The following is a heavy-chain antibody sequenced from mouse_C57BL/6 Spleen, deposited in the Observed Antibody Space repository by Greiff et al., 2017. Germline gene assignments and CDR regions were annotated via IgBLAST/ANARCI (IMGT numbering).Heavy chain of an antibody. D-gene: IGHD1-1*01. CDR3: ASITTVEEVDY. V-gene: IGHV1-81*01. CDR1: GYTFTSYG. J-gene: IGHJ4*01. CDR2: IYPRSGNT. Sequence: VMLVESGAELARPGASVKLSCKASGYTFTSYGISWVKQRTGQGLEWIGEIYPRSGNTYYNEKFKGKATLTADKSSSTAYMELRSLTSEDSAVYFCASITTVEEVDYWGQGTSVTVSS.